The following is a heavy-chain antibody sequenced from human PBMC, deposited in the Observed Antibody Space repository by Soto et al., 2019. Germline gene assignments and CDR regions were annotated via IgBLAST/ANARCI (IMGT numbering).Heavy chain of an antibody. J-gene: IGHJ6*02. CDR1: GFTFRTYT. D-gene: IGHD2-15*01. CDR3: ARDRGYDAHDYYYNAMDV. V-gene: IGHV3-21*01. CDR2: IRGFSPYT. Sequence: EVQLVESGGGLVKPGGSLRLSCVASGFTFRTYTINWVRQAPGKGLEWVSGIRGFSPYTFYAESVKGRFTISRDNAKNSLYLQMNSLGGEDTAVYYCARDRGYDAHDYYYNAMDVWGQGTTVTVSS.